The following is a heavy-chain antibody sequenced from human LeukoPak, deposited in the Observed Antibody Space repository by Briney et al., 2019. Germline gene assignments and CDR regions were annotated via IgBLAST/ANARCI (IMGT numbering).Heavy chain of an antibody. V-gene: IGHV1-2*06. J-gene: IGHJ4*02. D-gene: IGHD5-24*01. Sequence: GASVKVSCKDVAYDFTGYHIHWVRLAPGQGPEWMGRLNPNTGHAVYAFKFQGRVTITRDTSSSTAYMEVTRLTSDDTALYYCAKDRDGADRIILWGQGTLVTVSS. CDR1: AYDFTGYH. CDR3: AKDRDGADRIIL. CDR2: LNPNTGHA.